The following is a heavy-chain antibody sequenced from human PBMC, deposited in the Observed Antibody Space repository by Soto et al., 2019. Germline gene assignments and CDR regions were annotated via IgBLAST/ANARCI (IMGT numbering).Heavy chain of an antibody. J-gene: IGHJ4*02. CDR1: LCSFSGWC. Sequence: CAVSLCSFSGWCWSWIRQPPGKGLEWIGEINHSGSTNYDPALESRVTMSVDTSKNQFSLKLNSVTAADTAVYYCARMSRFDCWGQGTLVTVSP. CDR2: INHSGST. V-gene: IGHV4-34*01. CDR3: ARMSRFDC.